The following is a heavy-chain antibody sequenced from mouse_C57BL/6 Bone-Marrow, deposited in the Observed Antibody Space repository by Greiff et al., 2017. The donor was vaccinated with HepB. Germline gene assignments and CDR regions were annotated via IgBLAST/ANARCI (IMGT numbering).Heavy chain of an antibody. V-gene: IGHV6-3*01. J-gene: IGHJ4*01. D-gene: IGHD2-4*01. CDR3: TASTMITTRLYYYAMDY. Sequence: EVKLQESGGGLVQPGGSMKLSCVASGFTFSNYWMNWVRQSPEKGLEWVAQIRLKSDNYATHYAESVKGRFTISRDDSKSSVYLQMNNLRAEDTGIYYCTASTMITTRLYYYAMDYWGQGTSVTVSS. CDR2: IRLKSDNYAT. CDR1: GFTFSNYW.